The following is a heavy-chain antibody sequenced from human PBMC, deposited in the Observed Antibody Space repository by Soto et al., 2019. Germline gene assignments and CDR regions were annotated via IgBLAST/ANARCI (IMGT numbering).Heavy chain of an antibody. CDR1: GFTFSSYA. V-gene: IGHV3-30*04. CDR3: ARAGLHYDSSGYYYVGGAFDI. CDR2: ISYDGSNK. J-gene: IGHJ3*02. D-gene: IGHD3-22*01. Sequence: GGSLRLSCAASGFTFSSYAMHWVRQAPGKGLEWVAVISYDGSNKYYADSVKGRLTISRDNSKNTLYLQMNSLRAEDTAVYYCARAGLHYDSSGYYYVGGAFDIWGQGTMVTVSS.